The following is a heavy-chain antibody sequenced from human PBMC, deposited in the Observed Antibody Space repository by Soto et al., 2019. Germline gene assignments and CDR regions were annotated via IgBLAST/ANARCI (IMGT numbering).Heavy chain of an antibody. CDR3: ARGSLISQQLNWFDP. Sequence: SETLSLTCTVSGGSISSYYWCWIRHPPGKGLEWIGYIYYSGSTNYNPSLKSRVAISVDTSKNQYSLKLSSVTAADTAVYYCARGSLISQQLNWFDPWGQGTLVTVSS. V-gene: IGHV4-59*01. CDR2: IYYSGST. CDR1: GGSISSYY. J-gene: IGHJ5*02. D-gene: IGHD6-13*01.